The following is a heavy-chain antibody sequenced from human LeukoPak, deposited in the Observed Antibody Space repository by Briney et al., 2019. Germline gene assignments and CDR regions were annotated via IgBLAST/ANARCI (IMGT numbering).Heavy chain of an antibody. CDR1: GYTLTELS. CDR3: ATVGPGPRGVVAAIDY. D-gene: IGHD2-15*01. Sequence: GASVKVSCKVSGYTLTELSMHWVRQAPGKGLEWMGGFDPEDGETIYAQKFQGRVTMTEDTSTDTAYMELSSLRSEDTAVYYCATVGPGPRGVVAAIDYWSQGTLVTVSS. V-gene: IGHV1-24*01. CDR2: FDPEDGET. J-gene: IGHJ4*02.